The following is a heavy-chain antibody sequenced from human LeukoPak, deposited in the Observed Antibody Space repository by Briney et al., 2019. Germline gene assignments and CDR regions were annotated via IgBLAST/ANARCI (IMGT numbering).Heavy chain of an antibody. V-gene: IGHV1-8*01. CDR1: GYTFTSYD. J-gene: IGHJ6*03. D-gene: IGHD3-10*01. Sequence: ASVKVSCKASGYTFTSYDMNWVRQATGQGLEWMGWMNPNSGNTGYAQKFQGRVTMTTNTSISTAYMELSSLRSEDTAVYYCARGRVPIWFGERCYYMDVWGKGTTVTISS. CDR2: MNPNSGNT. CDR3: ARGRVPIWFGERCYYMDV.